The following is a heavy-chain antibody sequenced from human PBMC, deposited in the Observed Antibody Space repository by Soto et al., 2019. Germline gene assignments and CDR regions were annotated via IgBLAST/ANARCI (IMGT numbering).Heavy chain of an antibody. J-gene: IGHJ3*02. CDR2: IYYSGST. CDR1: GGSISSYY. D-gene: IGHD4-17*01. CDR3: ARPSTAPRPFDI. Sequence: SETLSLTCTVSGGSISSYYWSWIRQPPGKGLEWIGYIYYSGSTTYTPSPKSRVTISVATSKNQFSLKLSSVTAAGTAVYYCARPSTAPRPFDIWGQGTMVTVS. V-gene: IGHV4-59*01.